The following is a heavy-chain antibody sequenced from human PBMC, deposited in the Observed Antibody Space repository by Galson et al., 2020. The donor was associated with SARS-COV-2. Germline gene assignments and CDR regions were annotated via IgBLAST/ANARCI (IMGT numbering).Heavy chain of an antibody. CDR3: ARGLGFTIVGVGYNWFDP. D-gene: IGHD3-3*01. CDR1: GFTFSSYA. J-gene: IGHJ5*02. CDR2: ISYDGSNK. Sequence: GGSLRLSCAASGFTFSSYAMHWVRQAPGKGLEWVAVISYDGSNKYYADSVKGRFTISRDNSKNTLYLQMNSLRAEDTAVYYCARGLGFTIVGVGYNWFDPWGQGTLVTVS. V-gene: IGHV3-30*04.